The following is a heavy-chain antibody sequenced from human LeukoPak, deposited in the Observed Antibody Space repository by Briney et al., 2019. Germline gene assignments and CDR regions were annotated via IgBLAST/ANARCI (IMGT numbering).Heavy chain of an antibody. Sequence: PGGSLRLSCAASGFTFSSYGMHWVRQAPGKGLEWVALIWFDGTNKYYADSVKGRFTVSRDNSKSTLYLQMSSLRAEDTAVYYCARGQHYSMDVWGQGTTVTVSS. CDR2: IWFDGTNK. CDR3: ARGQHYSMDV. D-gene: IGHD1-1*01. CDR1: GFTFSSYG. J-gene: IGHJ6*02. V-gene: IGHV3-33*08.